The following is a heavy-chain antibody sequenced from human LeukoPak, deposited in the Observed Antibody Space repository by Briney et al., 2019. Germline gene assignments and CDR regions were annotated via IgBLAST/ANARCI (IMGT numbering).Heavy chain of an antibody. CDR2: ISGGSGST. J-gene: IGHJ4*02. D-gene: IGHD3-22*01. CDR1: GFTFSSYA. V-gene: IGHV3-23*01. Sequence: GGSLRLSCAASGFTFSSYAMSWVRRAPGKGLAWVSTISGGSGSTYRADSVKGRFTISRDNSKNTLYLQMNSLRDEDTAVYYCAKHRFESGGYHSTDWGQGTLVTVSS. CDR3: AKHRFESGGYHSTD.